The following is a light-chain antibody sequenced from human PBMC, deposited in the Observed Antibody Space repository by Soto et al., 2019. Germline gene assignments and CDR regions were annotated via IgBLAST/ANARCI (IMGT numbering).Light chain of an antibody. CDR3: QQSYSTLSIT. V-gene: IGKV1-39*01. Sequence: DIQMTQSPSSLSASVGDRVTITCRASESISRHLNWYQQKPGKAPKLLIYAASSLQNGVPSRFSGGGSGTDFTLTISNLQPEDFATYYCQQSYSTLSITFGQGTRLEIK. CDR2: AAS. CDR1: ESISRH. J-gene: IGKJ5*01.